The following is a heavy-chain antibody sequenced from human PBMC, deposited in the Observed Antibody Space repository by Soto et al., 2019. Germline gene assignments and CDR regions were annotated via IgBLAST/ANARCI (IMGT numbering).Heavy chain of an antibody. CDR3: ARPVTSPDHLDI. D-gene: IGHD4-4*01. CDR2: ISGYNGNT. J-gene: IGHJ3*02. Sequence: ASVKVSCKASGYTFTSYAMHWVRQAPGQRLEWMGWISGYNGNTDYAQQFQGRVTLATDTSTSTAYMELRSLRSDDTALYYCARPVTSPDHLDIWGQGTMVTVSS. CDR1: GYTFTSYA. V-gene: IGHV1-18*01.